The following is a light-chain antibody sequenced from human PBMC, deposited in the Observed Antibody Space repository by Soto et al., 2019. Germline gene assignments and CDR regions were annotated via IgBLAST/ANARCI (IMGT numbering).Light chain of an antibody. CDR3: HHYADSPHT. CDR2: GAS. CDR1: QSVRSGS. V-gene: IGKV3-20*01. Sequence: EIVLTQSPVTLSLIPGEGATLSCRATQSVRSGSLAWYQQKPGQAPRLLIFGASSRATDIPDRFSGSGYGTEFTLTISRLEPEDFAVYYCHHYADSPHTFGQGTKLEIK. J-gene: IGKJ2*01.